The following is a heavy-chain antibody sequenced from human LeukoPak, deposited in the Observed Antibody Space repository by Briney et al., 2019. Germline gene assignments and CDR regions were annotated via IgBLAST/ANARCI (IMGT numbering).Heavy chain of an antibody. Sequence: SETLSLTCAVYGGSFSGYYWSWIRQPPGKGLEWIGEINHSGSTNYNPSLKSRVTISVDTSKNQFSLKLSSVTAADTAVYYCTRAYSSSWYWMGYFDYWGQGTLVTVSS. J-gene: IGHJ4*02. V-gene: IGHV4-34*01. CDR2: INHSGST. D-gene: IGHD6-13*01. CDR1: GGSFSGYY. CDR3: TRAYSSSWYWMGYFDY.